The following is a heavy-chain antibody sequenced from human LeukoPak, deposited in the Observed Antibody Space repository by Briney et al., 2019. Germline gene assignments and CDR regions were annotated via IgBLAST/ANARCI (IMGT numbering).Heavy chain of an antibody. D-gene: IGHD1-26*01. CDR3: ARTMTGDSGNYHFDY. CDR2: INPNSGGT. V-gene: IGHV1-2*02. CDR1: GYTFTAYF. J-gene: IGHJ4*02. Sequence: ASVKVSRKASGYTFTAYFIHWVRQAPGQGLEWMAWINPNSGGTNYAQKFQGRITMTRDTSISTAYMELSRLRSDDTAVYYCARTMTGDSGNYHFDYWGQRTLGTVAS.